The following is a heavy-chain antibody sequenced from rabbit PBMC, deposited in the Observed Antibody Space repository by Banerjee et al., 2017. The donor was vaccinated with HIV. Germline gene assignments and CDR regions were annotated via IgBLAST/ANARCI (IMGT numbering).Heavy chain of an antibody. V-gene: IGHV1S43*01. CDR2: IYTGSGGT. J-gene: IGHJ4*01. Sequence: QSLEESGGGLVKPGASLTLTCTASGFSFSSYYYMCWVRQAPGKGLEWIGCIYTGSGGTWDASWVNGRFTITRNTNLNTVDLKMTSLTAADTATYFCARGAGSAGGGYVFNLWGHGTLVTVS. CDR1: GFSFSSYYY. CDR3: ARGAGSAGGGYVFNL. D-gene: IGHD8-1*01.